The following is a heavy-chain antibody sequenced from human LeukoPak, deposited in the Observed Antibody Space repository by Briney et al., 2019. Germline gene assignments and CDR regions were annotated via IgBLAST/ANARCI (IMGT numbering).Heavy chain of an antibody. Sequence: GGSLILSCAVSGFTFSSYWMNWVRQAPGKGLEWVASIKQDGGEKSYVDSVKGRFTISRDNAKNSLCLQMSSLRAEDTAVYYCARDHVGYCSSTSCYFILVYWGQGTLVTVSS. J-gene: IGHJ4*02. CDR2: IKQDGGEK. D-gene: IGHD2-2*01. CDR1: GFTFSSYW. CDR3: ARDHVGYCSSTSCYFILVY. V-gene: IGHV3-7*01.